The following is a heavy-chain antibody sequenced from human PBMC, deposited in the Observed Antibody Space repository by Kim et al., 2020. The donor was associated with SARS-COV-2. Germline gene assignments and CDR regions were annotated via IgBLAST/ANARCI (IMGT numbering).Heavy chain of an antibody. CDR3: ARDPGSGADFLSGTYYYYYMDV. V-gene: IGHV1-46*01. Sequence: ASVKVSCKASGYTFTSYYMHWVRQAPGQGLEWMGIINPSGGSTSYAQKFQGRVTMTRDTSTSTVYMELSSLRSEDTAVYYCARDPGSGADFLSGTYYYYYMDVWGKGTTVTVSS. CDR2: INPSGGST. D-gene: IGHD3-3*01. CDR1: GYTFTSYY. J-gene: IGHJ6*03.